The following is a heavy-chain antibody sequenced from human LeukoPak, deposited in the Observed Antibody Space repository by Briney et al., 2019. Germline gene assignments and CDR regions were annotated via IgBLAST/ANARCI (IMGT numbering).Heavy chain of an antibody. J-gene: IGHJ4*02. CDR1: GFTFDDYA. V-gene: IGHV3-9*01. Sequence: PGGSLRLSCAASGFTFDDYAMHWVRQAPGKGLEWVSGISWNSGSIGYADSVKGRFTISRDNAKNSLYLQMNSLRAEDTALYYCAKSMAGYYFDYWGQGTLVTVSS. D-gene: IGHD6-19*01. CDR3: AKSMAGYYFDY. CDR2: ISWNSGSI.